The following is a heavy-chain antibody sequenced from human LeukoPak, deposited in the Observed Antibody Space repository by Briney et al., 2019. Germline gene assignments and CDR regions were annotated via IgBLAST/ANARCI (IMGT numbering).Heavy chain of an antibody. Sequence: GGSLRLSCAASGFTFDNAWMSWVRQAPGKGLEWVGRIKSKAGDGTADYAAPVKDRFTILRDDSRNTLYLQMNSLKTEDTAVYYCTTYSSGWYMSDCWGQGTLVTVSS. V-gene: IGHV3-15*01. CDR3: TTYSSGWYMSDC. CDR2: IKSKAGDGTA. J-gene: IGHJ4*02. CDR1: GFTFDNAW. D-gene: IGHD6-13*01.